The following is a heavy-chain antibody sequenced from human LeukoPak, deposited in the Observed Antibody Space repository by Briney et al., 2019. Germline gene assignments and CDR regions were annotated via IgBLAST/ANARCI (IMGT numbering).Heavy chain of an antibody. J-gene: IGHJ4*02. CDR1: GGSISSGSYY. CDR2: IYYSGST. Sequence: SETLSLTCTVSGGSISSGSYYWGWIRQPPGKGLEWIGSIYYSGSTYYNPSLKSRVTISVDTSKNQFSLKLSSVTAADTAVYYCARDREDQRIHWGQGTLVTVSS. CDR3: ARDREDQRIH. D-gene: IGHD2/OR15-2a*01. V-gene: IGHV4-39*07.